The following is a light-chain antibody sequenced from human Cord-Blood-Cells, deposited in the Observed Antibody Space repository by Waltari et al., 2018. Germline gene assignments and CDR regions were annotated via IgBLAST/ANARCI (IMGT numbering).Light chain of an antibody. J-gene: IGLJ1*01. V-gene: IGLV2-23*01. CDR2: EGS. CDR3: CSYAGSSTYV. Sequence: QSALTQPASVSGSPGQSIPIPCTGTSNDVGSYKLVSWYQQHPGKAPKLMIYEGSKRPSGVSNRFSGSKSGNTASLTISGLQAEDEADYYCCSYAGSSTYVFGTGTKVTVL. CDR1: SNDVGSYKL.